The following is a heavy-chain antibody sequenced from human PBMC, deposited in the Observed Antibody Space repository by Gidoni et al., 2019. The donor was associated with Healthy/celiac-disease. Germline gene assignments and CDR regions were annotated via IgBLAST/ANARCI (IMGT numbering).Heavy chain of an antibody. J-gene: IGHJ6*02. V-gene: IGHV3-15*01. CDR1: GFTSSNAW. Sequence: EVQLVEPGGGLEKPGGSLRLPWPASGFTSSNAWMSWVRQAPGKGLEWVGRIKIKTDGETTDDAAPVKGRFTISRDDSKNTLYLQMNSLKTEDTAVYYCTTDAYVWGSYPIYYGMDVWGQGTTVTVSS. D-gene: IGHD3-16*02. CDR2: IKIKTDGETT. CDR3: TTDAYVWGSYPIYYGMDV.